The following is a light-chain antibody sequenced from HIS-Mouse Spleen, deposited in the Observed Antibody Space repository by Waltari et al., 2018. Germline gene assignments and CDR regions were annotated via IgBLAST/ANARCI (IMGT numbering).Light chain of an antibody. V-gene: IGKV1-39*01. CDR3: QQSYSTPMYT. CDR1: QSISSY. CDR2: AAS. Sequence: DIQMTQPPSSLSASVGDRVTIPCRASQSISSYLNWYQQKPGKAPKLLIYAASSLQSGVPSRFSGSGSGTDFTLTISSLQPEDFATYYCQQSYSTPMYTFGQGTKLEIK. J-gene: IGKJ2*01.